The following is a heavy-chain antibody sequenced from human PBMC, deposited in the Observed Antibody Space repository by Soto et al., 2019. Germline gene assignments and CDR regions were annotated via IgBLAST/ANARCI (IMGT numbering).Heavy chain of an antibody. Sequence: SETLSLTCTVSGGSISSSSYYWGWIRQPPGKGLEWIGSIYYSGSTYYNPSLKSRVTISVDTSKNQFSLKLSSVTAADTAVYYCAIRVFVDTAMGTNFDYWGQGTLVTVS. CDR1: GGSISSSSYY. V-gene: IGHV4-39*01. J-gene: IGHJ4*02. CDR3: AIRVFVDTAMGTNFDY. D-gene: IGHD5-18*01. CDR2: IYYSGST.